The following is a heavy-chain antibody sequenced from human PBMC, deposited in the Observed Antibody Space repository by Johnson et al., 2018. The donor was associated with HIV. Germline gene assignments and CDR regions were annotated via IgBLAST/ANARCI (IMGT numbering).Heavy chain of an antibody. CDR2: ISYAGSHT. CDR3: AKPPSMGADAFDI. Sequence: QVQLVESGGGVVQPGRSLRVSCGTSGFTFSSYDMHWVRQAPGKGLEWVAVISYAGSHTSYADSLRGPVNITRDNPKNSLYLQMNSLRAEDTGVYYCAKPPSMGADAFDIWGQGTMVTVSS. CDR1: GFTFSSYD. D-gene: IGHD3-16*01. V-gene: IGHV3-30*18. J-gene: IGHJ3*02.